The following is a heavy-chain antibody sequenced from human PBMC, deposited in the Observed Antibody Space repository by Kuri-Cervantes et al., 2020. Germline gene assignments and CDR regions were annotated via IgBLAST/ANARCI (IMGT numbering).Heavy chain of an antibody. Sequence: SETLSLTCTVSGGSISSYYWSWIRQPPGKGLEWIGYICYSGSTNYNPSLKSRVTISVDTSKNQFSLKLSSVTAADTAVYYCARAYYYYGMDVWGQGTTVTVSS. J-gene: IGHJ6*02. CDR1: GGSISSYY. V-gene: IGHV4-59*01. CDR3: ARAYYYYGMDV. CDR2: ICYSGST.